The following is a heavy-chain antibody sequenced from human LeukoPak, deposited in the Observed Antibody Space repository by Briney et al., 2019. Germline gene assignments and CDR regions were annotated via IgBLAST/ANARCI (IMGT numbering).Heavy chain of an antibody. CDR1: GGSISGYY. CDR2: IYYSGST. Sequence: PSETLSLTCTVSGGSISGYYWSWIRQAPGKGLEWIGYIYYSGSTNYIPSLKSRVTISVDTSKNQFSLKIRSVTAADTAVYYCARDPGRQYYYDSSGYSVPGWAFDIWGQGTMVTVSS. D-gene: IGHD3-22*01. J-gene: IGHJ3*02. V-gene: IGHV4-59*12. CDR3: ARDPGRQYYYDSSGYSVPGWAFDI.